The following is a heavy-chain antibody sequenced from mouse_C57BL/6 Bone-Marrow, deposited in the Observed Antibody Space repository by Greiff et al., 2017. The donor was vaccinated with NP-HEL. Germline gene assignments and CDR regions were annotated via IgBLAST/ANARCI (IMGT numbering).Heavy chain of an antibody. D-gene: IGHD1-1*01. CDR1: GYTFTSYG. CDR3: VRWGYGSSYGY. CDR2: IYPRSGNT. J-gene: IGHJ2*01. V-gene: IGHV1-81*01. Sequence: VQLVESGAELARPGASVKLSCKASGYTFTSYGISWVKQRTGQGLEWIGEIYPRSGNTYYNEKFKGKATLTADKSSSTAYMELRSLTSEDSAVYFCVRWGYGSSYGYWGQGTTLTVSS.